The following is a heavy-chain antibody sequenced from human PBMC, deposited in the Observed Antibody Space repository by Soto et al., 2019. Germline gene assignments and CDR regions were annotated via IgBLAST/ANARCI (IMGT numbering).Heavy chain of an antibody. CDR1: GYTLTGYY. V-gene: IGHV1-2*02. J-gene: IGHJ3*02. D-gene: IGHD7-27*01. CDR2: INPNSGGT. CDR3: ASPHLTHDAFDI. Sequence: ASVKVSCKASGYTLTGYYMHWVRQAPGQGLEWMGWINPNSGGTNYAQKFQGRGTMTRDTSISTAYMELSRLRSDDTAVYYCASPHLTHDAFDIWGQGTMVTVSS.